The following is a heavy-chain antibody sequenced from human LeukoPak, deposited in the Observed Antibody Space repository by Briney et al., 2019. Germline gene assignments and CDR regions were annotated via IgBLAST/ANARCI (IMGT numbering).Heavy chain of an antibody. CDR1: GFMFSGYS. CDR3: ARALFQGGPRSYGMDV. CDR2: ISSSSSTK. D-gene: IGHD3-16*01. Sequence: GGSLRLSCAASGFMFSGYSMNWVRQAPGKGLEWVSYISSSSSTKYYADSVKGRFTISRDNAKKSLYLQMNSLRAEDTSVYYCARALFQGGPRSYGMDVWGQGTTVTVSS. J-gene: IGHJ6*02. V-gene: IGHV3-48*04.